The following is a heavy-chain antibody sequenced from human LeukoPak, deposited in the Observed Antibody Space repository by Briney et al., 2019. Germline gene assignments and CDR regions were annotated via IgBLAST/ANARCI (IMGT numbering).Heavy chain of an antibody. D-gene: IGHD6-19*01. CDR3: ARSYYSIAVPDY. CDR1: GFALSMYW. CDR2: IDTDVRKT. Sequence: GGSLRLSCAASGFALSMYWMHWVRQAPGKGLVWVSRIDTDVRKTDYADSVKGRFTISRDNAKNSLYLQMNSLRAEDTAVYYCARSYYSIAVPDYWGQGTLVTVSS. V-gene: IGHV3-74*01. J-gene: IGHJ4*02.